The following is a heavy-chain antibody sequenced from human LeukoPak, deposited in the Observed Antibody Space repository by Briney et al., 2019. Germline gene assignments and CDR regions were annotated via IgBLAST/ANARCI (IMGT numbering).Heavy chain of an antibody. D-gene: IGHD4-17*01. J-gene: IGHJ4*02. Sequence: GGSLRLSCSASGFTFSSYAMHWVRQAPGKGLECVSAISSNGGSTYYADSVKGRFTIPRDNSKNTLYLQMSSLRAEDTAVYYCVTTVTTSYGDYWGQGALVTVSS. CDR3: VTTVTTSYGDY. CDR2: ISSNGGST. V-gene: IGHV3-64D*06. CDR1: GFTFSSYA.